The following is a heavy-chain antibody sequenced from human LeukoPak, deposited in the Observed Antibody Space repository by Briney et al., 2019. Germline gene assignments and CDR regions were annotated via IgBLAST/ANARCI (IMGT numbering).Heavy chain of an antibody. CDR1: GGSISSSSYY. J-gene: IGHJ4*02. Sequence: NASETLSLTCTVSGGSISSSSYYWGWIRQPPGKGLEWIGSIYYSGSTYYNPSLKSRVTISVDTSKNQFSLKLSSVTAPDTADCARSSTIFGHFDYWGQGTLVAVSS. CDR2: IYYSGST. D-gene: IGHD3-3*01. CDR3: SSTIFGHFDY. V-gene: IGHV4-39*01.